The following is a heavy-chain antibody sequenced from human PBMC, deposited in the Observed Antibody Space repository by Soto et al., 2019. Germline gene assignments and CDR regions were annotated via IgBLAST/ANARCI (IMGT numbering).Heavy chain of an antibody. V-gene: IGHV3-33*03. CDR2: MWYDGLRQ. CDR3: VKESTPPFFDS. Sequence: LGLSCVGSGFTLNNYGVHWVRQAPGKGLEWVALMWYDGLRQTYLDSVRGRFTVSRDSSTNTIYLQMNSLRVEDTGNYFCVKESTPPFFDSWGQGTPVTVYS. CDR1: GFTLNNYG. J-gene: IGHJ4*02. D-gene: IGHD2-15*01.